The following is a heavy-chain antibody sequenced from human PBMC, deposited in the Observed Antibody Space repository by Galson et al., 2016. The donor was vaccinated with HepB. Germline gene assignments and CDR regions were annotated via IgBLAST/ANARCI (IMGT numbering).Heavy chain of an antibody. V-gene: IGHV3-48*02. D-gene: IGHD3-16*01. CDR2: ISGSSTTI. Sequence: SLRLPCVASGFSFSRYSMNWVRLAPGTALEIKSSISGSSTTIHYADYVKARFSISRDNARNSLYLQMNSLRHEDTGVYYCARESSITFVPYYYGMDLWGQGTTVTVSS. J-gene: IGHJ6*02. CDR1: GFSFSRYS. CDR3: ARESSITFVPYYYGMDL.